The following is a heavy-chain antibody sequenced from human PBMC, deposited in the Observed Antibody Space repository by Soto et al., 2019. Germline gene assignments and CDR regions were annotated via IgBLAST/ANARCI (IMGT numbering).Heavy chain of an antibody. CDR2: IIPIFGTA. Sequence: ASVKVSCKASGGTFSSYAISWVRQAPGQGLEWMGGIIPIFGTANYAQKFQGRVTITADESTSTAYMELSSLRSEDTAVYYCAREYYYDSSGYSKGHDAFDIWGQGTMVTVSS. CDR3: AREYYYDSSGYSKGHDAFDI. D-gene: IGHD3-22*01. J-gene: IGHJ3*02. V-gene: IGHV1-69*13. CDR1: GGTFSSYA.